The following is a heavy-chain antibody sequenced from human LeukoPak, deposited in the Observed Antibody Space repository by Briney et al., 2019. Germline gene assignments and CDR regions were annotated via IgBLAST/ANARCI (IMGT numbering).Heavy chain of an antibody. J-gene: IGHJ4*02. V-gene: IGHV6-1*01. Sequence: SQTLSLTCAISVASVSSNSAAWSWIRQSPSRGLEWLGRTYYRSKWYNDYAVSVRGRITINPDTSKNQFSLHLNSVTPEDTAVYYCARGSHDSTWYWGQGTLVTVSS. CDR3: ARGSHDSTWY. D-gene: IGHD3-22*01. CDR1: VASVSSNSAA. CDR2: TYYRSKWYN.